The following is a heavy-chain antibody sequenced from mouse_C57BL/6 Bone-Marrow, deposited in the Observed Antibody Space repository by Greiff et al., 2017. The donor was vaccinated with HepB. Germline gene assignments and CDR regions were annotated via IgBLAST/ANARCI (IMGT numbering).Heavy chain of an antibody. CDR2: IYPGSGST. J-gene: IGHJ2*01. D-gene: IGHD1-3*01. CDR3: ARGAYNS. V-gene: IGHV1-55*01. Sequence: VQLQQPGAELVKPGASVKMSCKASGYTFTSYWITWVKQRPGQGLEWIGDIYPGSGSTNYNEKFKSKATLTVDKSSSTAYMQLSNLTSEDSAVYYCARGAYNSWGQGTTLTVSS. CDR1: GYTFTSYW.